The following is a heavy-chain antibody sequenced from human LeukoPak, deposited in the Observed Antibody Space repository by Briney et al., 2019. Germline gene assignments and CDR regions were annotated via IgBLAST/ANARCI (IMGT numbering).Heavy chain of an antibody. CDR1: GFTFSRYS. Sequence: GGSLRLSCAASGFTFSRYSMNWVRQAPGKGLEWVSSISSSGSNIYYADSVKGRFTISRDNAKNSLYLQMYSLRAEDTAVYYCARELVRVYASCLDAFDIWGQGTMVTVSS. D-gene: IGHD2-8*01. CDR3: ARELVRVYASCLDAFDI. J-gene: IGHJ3*02. V-gene: IGHV3-21*06. CDR2: ISSSGSNI.